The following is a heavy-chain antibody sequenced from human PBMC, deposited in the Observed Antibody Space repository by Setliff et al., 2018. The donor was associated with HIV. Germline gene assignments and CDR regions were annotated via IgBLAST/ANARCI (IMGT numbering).Heavy chain of an antibody. CDR3: ARQGLVLVPASIDWRLPPSPIDY. D-gene: IGHD2-2*01. Sequence: SETLSLTCTVSGGSISSNNYYWGWIRQPPGKGLEWIASIYYSGSTYYNPSLKSRIAISVDTSKNQFSLRLSSVTAADTAVYYCARQGLVLVPASIDWRLPPSPIDYWGQGALVTVSS. V-gene: IGHV4-39*01. CDR1: GGSISSNNYY. CDR2: IYYSGST. J-gene: IGHJ4*02.